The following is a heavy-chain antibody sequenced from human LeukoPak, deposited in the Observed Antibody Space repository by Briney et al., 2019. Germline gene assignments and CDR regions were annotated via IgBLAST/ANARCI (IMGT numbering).Heavy chain of an antibody. Sequence: PSETLSLTCTVSGGSISNYHWSWIRQPPGKGLEWIGYIYYSGSTNYNPSLKSRVTISVDTSKNQFSLKLSSVTAADTAVYYCARSIRDGYNSDGCYFDYWGQGTLVTVSS. CDR1: GGSISNYH. J-gene: IGHJ4*02. CDR2: IYYSGST. V-gene: IGHV4-59*01. CDR3: ARSIRDGYNSDGCYFDY. D-gene: IGHD5-24*01.